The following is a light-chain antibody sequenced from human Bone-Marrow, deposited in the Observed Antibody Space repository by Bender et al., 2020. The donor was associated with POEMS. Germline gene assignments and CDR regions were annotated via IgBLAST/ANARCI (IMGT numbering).Light chain of an antibody. V-gene: IGLV2-14*03. CDR1: SSDVGDFNF. CDR2: DVS. CDR3: NSYTSSTTLAVI. J-gene: IGLJ2*01. Sequence: QSALTQPASVSGSPGQSITISCTGTSSDVGDFNFVSWYQHHPGKAPKLLIYDVSHRPSGVSNRFSGSKSGSTASLTISGLQAEDEADYYCNSYTSSTTLAVIFGGGTKVTVL.